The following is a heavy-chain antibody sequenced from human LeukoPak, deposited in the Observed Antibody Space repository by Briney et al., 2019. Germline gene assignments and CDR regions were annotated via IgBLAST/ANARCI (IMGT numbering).Heavy chain of an antibody. D-gene: IGHD6-13*01. Sequence: ASVKVSCKASGYTFTSYYMHWVRQAPGQGLEWMGIINPNGGSTSYAQKFQGRVTMTRDMSTSTVYMELSSLRSEDTAVYYCARAWKQQLADLDYWGQGTLVTVSS. CDR3: ARAWKQQLADLDY. V-gene: IGHV1-46*01. CDR2: INPNGGST. J-gene: IGHJ4*02. CDR1: GYTFTSYY.